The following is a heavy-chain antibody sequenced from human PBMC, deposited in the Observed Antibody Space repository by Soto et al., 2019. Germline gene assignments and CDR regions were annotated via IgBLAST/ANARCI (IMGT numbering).Heavy chain of an antibody. D-gene: IGHD3-22*01. J-gene: IGHJ4*02. CDR3: AREVSGYYYDSSGYYIYDY. CDR1: GGSISSGDYY. Sequence: PSETLSLTCTVSGGSISSGDYYWSWIRQPPGKGLEWIGYIYYSGSTYYNPSLKSRVTISVDTSKNQFSLKLSSVTAADTAVYYCAREVSGYYYDSSGYYIYDYWGQGTLVTVSS. CDR2: IYYSGST. V-gene: IGHV4-30-4*01.